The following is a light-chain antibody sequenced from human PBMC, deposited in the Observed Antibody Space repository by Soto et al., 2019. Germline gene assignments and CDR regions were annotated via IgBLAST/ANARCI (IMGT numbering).Light chain of an antibody. V-gene: IGKV3-15*01. CDR1: QSVSSN. Sequence: VVMTQPPDTLSVSPWESATLSSRASQSVSSNLAWHHQKPGQAPRSLMYYASTRGTGISARLSGSGSGTEFTLTISSLQSEDFAVYYCQQYHNWPITFGQGTRLEIK. CDR3: QQYHNWPIT. CDR2: YAS. J-gene: IGKJ5*01.